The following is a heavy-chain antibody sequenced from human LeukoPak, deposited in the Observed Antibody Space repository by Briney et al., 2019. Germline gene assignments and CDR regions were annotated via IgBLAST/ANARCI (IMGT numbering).Heavy chain of an antibody. J-gene: IGHJ4*02. CDR1: GFTFSDYY. V-gene: IGHV3-11*04. D-gene: IGHD2-2*02. Sequence: GGSLRLSCAASGFTFSDYYMSWIRQAPGKGLEWVSYISSSGSTIYYADSVKGRFTISRDNAKNSLYLQMNSLRAEDTAVYYCARDRRDVVVPAAIQAPDYWGQGTLVTVFS. CDR2: ISSSGSTI. CDR3: ARDRRDVVVPAAIQAPDY.